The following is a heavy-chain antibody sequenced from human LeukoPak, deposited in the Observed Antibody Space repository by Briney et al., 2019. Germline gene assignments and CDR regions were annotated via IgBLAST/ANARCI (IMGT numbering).Heavy chain of an antibody. CDR1: GGSISSYY. CDR3: ARDRWYSSSSAKKPPNYYYYYYMDV. J-gene: IGHJ6*03. CDR2: IYYSGST. D-gene: IGHD6-6*01. Sequence: SETLSLTCTVSGGSISSYYWSWIRQPPGKGLEWIGYIYYSGSTNYNPSLKSRVTISVDTSKNQFSLKLSSVTAADTAVYYCARDRWYSSSSAKKPPNYYYYYYMDVWGKGTTVTVSS. V-gene: IGHV4-59*12.